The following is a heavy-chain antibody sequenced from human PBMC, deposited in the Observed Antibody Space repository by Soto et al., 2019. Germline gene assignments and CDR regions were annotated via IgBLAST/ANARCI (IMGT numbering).Heavy chain of an antibody. CDR1: GGSISSYY. D-gene: IGHD6-13*01. CDR3: ARGSTGYSSRWYRY. J-gene: IGHJ4*02. Sequence: QVELQESGPGLVKPSETLSLTCTVSGGSISSYYWSWIRQPPGKGLEWIGYIYNSGSTNYNPSLKSRVTISVDTSKNQYSLNLSSVTAADTAVYYCARGSTGYSSRWYRYWGQGTLVTVSS. V-gene: IGHV4-59*08. CDR2: IYNSGST.